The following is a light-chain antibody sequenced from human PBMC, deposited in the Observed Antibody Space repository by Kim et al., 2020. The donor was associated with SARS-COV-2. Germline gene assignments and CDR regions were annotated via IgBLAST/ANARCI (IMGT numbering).Light chain of an antibody. CDR1: QSISSW. V-gene: IGKV1-5*01. Sequence: GDRVTITCRASQSISSWLAWYQQKPGKAPKLLIYDASSLESGVPSRFSGSGSGTEFTLTISSLQPDDFATYYCQQGAAAFGQGT. CDR2: DAS. J-gene: IGKJ1*01. CDR3: QQGAAA.